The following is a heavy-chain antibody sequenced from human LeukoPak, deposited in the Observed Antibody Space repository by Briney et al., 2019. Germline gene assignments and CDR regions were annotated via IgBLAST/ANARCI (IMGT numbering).Heavy chain of an antibody. V-gene: IGHV3-23*01. D-gene: IGHD3-22*01. CDR2: ISGSGDST. CDR1: GFTFSGSP. J-gene: IGHJ4*02. Sequence: GGSLRLSSAASGFTFSGSPMSWVRQTPGKGLEWVSTISGSGDSTYYAASVKGRFTISRDFSKNTVFLHMNSLRAEDTAMYYCARGDDSGYYDYFDYWGQGALVTVSS. CDR3: ARGDDSGYYDYFDY.